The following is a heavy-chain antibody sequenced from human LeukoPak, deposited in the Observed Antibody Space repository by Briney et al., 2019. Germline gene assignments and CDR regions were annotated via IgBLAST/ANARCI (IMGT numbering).Heavy chain of an antibody. CDR2: ISYDGSNK. Sequence: GGSLRLSCAASGFTLSSYAMHWVRQAPGRGLEWVAVISYDGSNKYYADSVKGRFTISRDNSKNTLYLQMNSLRAEDTAVYYCARDRYYYDSSGNPLGYWGQGTLVTVSS. D-gene: IGHD3-22*01. CDR1: GFTLSSYA. V-gene: IGHV3-30-3*01. J-gene: IGHJ4*02. CDR3: ARDRYYYDSSGNPLGY.